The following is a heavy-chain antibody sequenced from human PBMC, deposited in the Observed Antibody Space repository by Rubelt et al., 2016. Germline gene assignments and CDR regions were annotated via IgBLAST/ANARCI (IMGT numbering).Heavy chain of an antibody. V-gene: IGHV1-24*01. CDR1: GYTLTELS. Sequence: QVQLVQSGAEVKKPGASVKVSCKVSGYTLTELSMHWVRQAPGKGLEWMGGFDPEDGETIYAQKFQGRVTMNEDTSTDTAYMELSSLRSEDTAVDYCAGYLAVTTPFDYGGQGTLVTVSS. CDR2: FDPEDGET. D-gene: IGHD4-17*01. J-gene: IGHJ4*02. CDR3: AGYLAVTTPFDY.